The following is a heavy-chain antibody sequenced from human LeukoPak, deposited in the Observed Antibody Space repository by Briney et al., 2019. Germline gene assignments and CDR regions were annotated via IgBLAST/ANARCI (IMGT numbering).Heavy chain of an antibody. CDR3: ARGQFSNTIYYYYGMDV. J-gene: IGHJ6*02. CDR1: GGTFSSYA. Sequence: GSSVKVSCKASGGTFSSYAISWVRQAPGQGLEWMGGIIPIFGTANYAQKFQGRVTITADESTSTAYMELSSLRSEDTAVYYCARGQFSNTIYYYYGMDVWGQGTTVTVSS. V-gene: IGHV1-69*01. D-gene: IGHD3-3*01. CDR2: IIPIFGTA.